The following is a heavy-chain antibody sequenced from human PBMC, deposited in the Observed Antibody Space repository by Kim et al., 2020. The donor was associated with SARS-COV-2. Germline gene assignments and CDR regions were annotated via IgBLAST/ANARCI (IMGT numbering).Heavy chain of an antibody. CDR3: GRELQPGIVGY. J-gene: IGHJ4*02. Sequence: TNYNPSLKSRVTISVDKSKSQFSLKLSSVTDADTAVYYCGRELQPGIVGYWGQGTLVTVSS. D-gene: IGHD1-26*01. V-gene: IGHV4-4*02. CDR2: T.